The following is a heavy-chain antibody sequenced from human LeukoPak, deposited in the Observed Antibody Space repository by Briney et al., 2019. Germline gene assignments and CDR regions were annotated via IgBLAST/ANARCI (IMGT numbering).Heavy chain of an antibody. V-gene: IGHV4-39*01. CDR2: IYYSGST. D-gene: IGHD3-10*01. CDR1: GGSISSSSYY. Sequence: SETLSLTCTVSGGSISSSSYYWGWIRQPPGKGLEWIGSIYYSGSTYYNPSLKSRVTISVDTSKNQFSLKLSSVTAADTAVYYCARGPPRYYYGSGSPMMTFDIWGQGTMVTVSS. CDR3: ARGPPRYYYGSGSPMMTFDI. J-gene: IGHJ3*02.